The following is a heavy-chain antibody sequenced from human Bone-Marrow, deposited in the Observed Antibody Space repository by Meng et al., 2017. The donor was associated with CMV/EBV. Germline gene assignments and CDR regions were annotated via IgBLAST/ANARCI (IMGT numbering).Heavy chain of an antibody. J-gene: IGHJ4*02. D-gene: IGHD3-3*01. V-gene: IGHV1-18*04. CDR3: ARVDDFWTIDY. CDR2: ISAYNGNT. Sequence: ASVKVSCKASGYTFTGYYMHWVRQAPGQVLEWMGWISAYNGNTNYAQKLQGRVTMTTDTSTSTAYMELRSLRSDDTAVYYCARVDDFWTIDYWGQGTLVTVSS. CDR1: GYTFTGYY.